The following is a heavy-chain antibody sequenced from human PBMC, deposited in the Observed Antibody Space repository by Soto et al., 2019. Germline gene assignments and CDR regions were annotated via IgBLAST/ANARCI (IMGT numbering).Heavy chain of an antibody. D-gene: IGHD3-3*01. CDR1: GDSISSSSYY. CDR2: IYYSGST. V-gene: IGHV4-39*01. Sequence: SETLSLTCTVSGDSISSSSYYWGWIRQPPGKGLEWIGSIYYSGSTYYNPSLKSRVTISVDTSRNQFSLKLSSVTAADTAVYYCARSLLGGVVIIGFDPWGQGTLVTSPQ. J-gene: IGHJ5*02. CDR3: ARSLLGGVVIIGFDP.